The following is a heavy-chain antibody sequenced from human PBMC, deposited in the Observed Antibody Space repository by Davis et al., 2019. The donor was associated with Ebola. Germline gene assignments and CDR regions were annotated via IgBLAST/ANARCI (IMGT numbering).Heavy chain of an antibody. J-gene: IGHJ4*02. Sequence: SETLSLTCAVSGGSISSSNWWSWVRQPPGKGLEWIGEIYHSGSTNYNPSLKSRVTISVDKSKNQFSLKLSSVTAADTAVYYCAREMKPRVYYDSSGPIDYWGQGTLVTVSS. V-gene: IGHV4-4*02. D-gene: IGHD3-22*01. CDR2: IYHSGST. CDR1: GGSISSSNW. CDR3: AREMKPRVYYDSSGPIDY.